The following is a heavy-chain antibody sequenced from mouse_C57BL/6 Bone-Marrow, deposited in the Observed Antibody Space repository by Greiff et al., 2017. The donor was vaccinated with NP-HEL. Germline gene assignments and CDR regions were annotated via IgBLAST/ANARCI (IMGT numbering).Heavy chain of an antibody. D-gene: IGHD3-2*02. CDR1: GYAFSSYW. CDR3: ARWGGSSSAY. Sequence: QVQLQQSGAELVKPGASVKISCKASGYAFSSYWMNWVKQRPGRGLAWIGQIYPGDGDTNYNGKFKGKATLTADKSPSTAYMQLSSLTSEDSAVYFCARWGGSSSAYWGQGTLVTVSA. J-gene: IGHJ3*01. V-gene: IGHV1-80*01. CDR2: IYPGDGDT.